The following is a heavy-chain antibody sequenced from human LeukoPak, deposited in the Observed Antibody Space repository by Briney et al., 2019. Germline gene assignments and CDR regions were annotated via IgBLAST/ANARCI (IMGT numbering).Heavy chain of an antibody. V-gene: IGHV3-33*01. CDR1: GFTFSSYG. Sequence: PGGSLRLFCAASGFTFSSYGMHWVRQAPGKGLEWVAVIWYDGSNKYYADSVKGRFTISRDNSKNTLYLQMNSLRAEDTAVYYCARDQVGATTGIDYWGQGTLVTVSS. D-gene: IGHD1-26*01. CDR2: IWYDGSNK. J-gene: IGHJ4*02. CDR3: ARDQVGATTGIDY.